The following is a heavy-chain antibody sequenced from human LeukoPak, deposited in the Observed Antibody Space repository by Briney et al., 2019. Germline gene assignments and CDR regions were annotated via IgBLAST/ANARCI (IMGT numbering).Heavy chain of an antibody. CDR3: ARGVDYYGV. J-gene: IGHJ4*02. CDR2: INHSGRT. D-gene: IGHD3-10*01. Sequence: SETLSLTCAVYGGSFSGYYWNWIRQPPGKGLEWIGEINHSGRTNYNPSLKSRVTISVDTSKKQFSLRLSSVTAADTAVYYCARGVDYYGVWGQGTLVTVSS. V-gene: IGHV4-34*01. CDR1: GGSFSGYY.